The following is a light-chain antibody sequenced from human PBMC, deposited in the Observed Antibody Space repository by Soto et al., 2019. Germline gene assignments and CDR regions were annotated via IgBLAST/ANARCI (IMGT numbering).Light chain of an antibody. CDR2: GAS. J-gene: IGKJ3*01. V-gene: IGKV3-20*01. Sequence: ETVLTQSPGTLSLSPGDRATLSCRASQTVYSNFVGWYQQRPGQAPRLLIYGASTRATDIPDRFSGSGSGTDFTLTISRLEPDDFAVYFCHQYGNSPLTFGPGTKLDF. CDR1: QTVYSNF. CDR3: HQYGNSPLT.